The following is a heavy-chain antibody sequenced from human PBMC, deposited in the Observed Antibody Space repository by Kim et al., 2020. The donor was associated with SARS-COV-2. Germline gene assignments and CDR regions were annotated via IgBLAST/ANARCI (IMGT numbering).Heavy chain of an antibody. CDR1: GYTFTDYD. Sequence: ASVKVSCKAFGYTFTDYDVNWVRQAPGQGLEWMGWIKPNTGNPTYDQAFTGRFVFFLDTSVSTAYLQISSLKAADTAVYYCVRQGDYREHFQHWGQGTLVTVSS. D-gene: IGHD4-17*01. CDR2: IKPNTGNP. J-gene: IGHJ1*01. CDR3: VRQGDYREHFQH. V-gene: IGHV7-4-1*02.